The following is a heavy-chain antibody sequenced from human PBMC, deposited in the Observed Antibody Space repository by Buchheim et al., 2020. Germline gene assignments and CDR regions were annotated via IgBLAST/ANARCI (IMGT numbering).Heavy chain of an antibody. CDR2: VSYGGSNN. CDR1: GFTFSTYD. D-gene: IGHD3-10*01. V-gene: IGHV3-30*18. Sequence: QVQLVESGGGVVQPGRSLRLSCAASGFTFSTYDMHWVRQAPGKGLEWVAVVSYGGSNNYYADSVKGRFTSFRDNSKNTLYLQMSSLRTEDTAVYYCAKQTGIGELLPFDYWGQGTL. CDR3: AKQTGIGELLPFDY. J-gene: IGHJ4*02.